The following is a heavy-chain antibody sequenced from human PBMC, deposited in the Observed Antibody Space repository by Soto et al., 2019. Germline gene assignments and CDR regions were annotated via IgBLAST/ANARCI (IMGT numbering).Heavy chain of an antibody. CDR2: IYYSGST. Sequence: SETLSLTCTVSGGSISSGGYYWSWIRQHPGKGLEWIGYIYYSGSTYYNPSLKSRVTISVDTSKNQFSLKLSSVTAADTAVYYCASFYYDILTGDNNRGYNWGQGTLVTVSS. D-gene: IGHD3-9*01. V-gene: IGHV4-31*03. CDR1: GGSISSGGYY. J-gene: IGHJ4*02. CDR3: ASFYYDILTGDNNRGYN.